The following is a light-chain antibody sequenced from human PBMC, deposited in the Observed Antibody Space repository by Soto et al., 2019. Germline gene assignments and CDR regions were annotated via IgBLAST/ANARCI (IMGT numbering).Light chain of an antibody. Sequence: QAVVTQAPSASGTPGQRVTISCSGSSSNIGSNTVSWYQQVPGTAPKLLIYSNDQRPSGVPDRFSGSKSGTSASLAIGGLQSEDEADYYCAAWDDSLNGWVFGGGIKLTVL. J-gene: IGLJ3*02. CDR1: SSNIGSNT. CDR2: SND. CDR3: AAWDDSLNGWV. V-gene: IGLV1-44*01.